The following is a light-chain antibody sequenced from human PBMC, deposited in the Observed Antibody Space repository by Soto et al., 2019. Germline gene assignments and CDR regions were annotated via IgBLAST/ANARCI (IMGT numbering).Light chain of an antibody. CDR1: SSDVGGYNY. J-gene: IGLJ3*02. Sequence: QSALTQPASVSGSPGQSITISCTGTSSDVGGYNYVSWYQQHPGKAPKLMIYDVSNRPSGVSNRFSGSKSGNTASLTISGLQADDEADYYCSSYTSSSTLWVFGGGTK. CDR2: DVS. V-gene: IGLV2-14*01. CDR3: SSYTSSSTLWV.